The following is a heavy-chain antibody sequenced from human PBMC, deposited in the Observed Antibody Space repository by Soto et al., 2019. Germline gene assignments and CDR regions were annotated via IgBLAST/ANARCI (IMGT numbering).Heavy chain of an antibody. Sequence: QLQLQESGPGLVKPSETLSLTCTVSGGSISSSYYWGWIRQPPGKGLEWIGSIYYSGSTYYNPSLKSRVTISVDTSKNQFSLKLSSVTAADTAVYYCNRAVFRFLERFDPWGQGTLVTVSS. D-gene: IGHD3-3*01. J-gene: IGHJ5*02. V-gene: IGHV4-39*01. CDR3: NRAVFRFLERFDP. CDR1: GGSISSSYY. CDR2: IYYSGST.